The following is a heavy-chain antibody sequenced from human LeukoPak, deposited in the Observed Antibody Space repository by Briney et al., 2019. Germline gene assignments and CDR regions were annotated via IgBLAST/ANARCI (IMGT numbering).Heavy chain of an antibody. D-gene: IGHD3-22*01. CDR2: IYSGGST. J-gene: IGHJ4*02. CDR3: AKASIVVVIPPDY. CDR1: GFTVSSNY. Sequence: GGSLRLSCAASGFTVSSNYMSWVRQAPGKGLEWVSVIYSGGSTYYADSVKGRFTISRDNSKNTLYLQMNSLRAEDTAVYYCAKASIVVVIPPDYWGQGTLVTVSS. V-gene: IGHV3-66*01.